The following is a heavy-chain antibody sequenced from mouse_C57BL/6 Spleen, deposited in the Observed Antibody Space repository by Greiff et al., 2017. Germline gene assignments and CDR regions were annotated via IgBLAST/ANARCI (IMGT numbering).Heavy chain of an antibody. V-gene: IGHV5-16*01. CDR3: ARRDGNWYFDV. Sequence: EVQRVESEGGLVQPGSSMKLSCTASGFTFSDYYMAWVRQVPEKGLEWVANINYDGSSTYYLDSLKSRFIISRDNAKNILYLQMSSLKSEDTATYYCARRDGNWYFDVWGTGTTVTVSS. J-gene: IGHJ1*03. CDR2: INYDGSST. CDR1: GFTFSDYY. D-gene: IGHD2-1*01.